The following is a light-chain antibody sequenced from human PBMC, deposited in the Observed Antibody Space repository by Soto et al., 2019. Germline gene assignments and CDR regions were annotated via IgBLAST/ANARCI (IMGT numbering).Light chain of an antibody. J-gene: IGLJ1*01. CDR2: SNN. CDR3: AAWDDSLNGLYV. CDR1: SSNIGSNT. V-gene: IGLV1-44*01. Sequence: QSVLTQPPSASGTPGQRVPISCSGSSSNIGSNTVNWYQQLPGTAPKLLMYSNNQRPSGVPDRFSGSKSGTSASLAISGLQSEDEADYYFAAWDDSLNGLYVFGTGTKLTVL.